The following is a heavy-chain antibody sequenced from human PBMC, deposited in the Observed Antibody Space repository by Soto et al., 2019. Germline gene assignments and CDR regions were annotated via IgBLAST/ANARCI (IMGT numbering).Heavy chain of an antibody. V-gene: IGHV5-51*01. Sequence: GESLKISCKGSGYSFTSYWIGWVRQMHGKGLEWMGIIYPGDSDTRYSPSFQGQVTISADKSISTAYLQWSSLKASDTAMYYCARHGPDLIYYYYMDVWGKGTTDTVSS. CDR3: ARHGPDLIYYYYMDV. D-gene: IGHD2-2*01. CDR1: GYSFTSYW. J-gene: IGHJ6*03. CDR2: IYPGDSDT.